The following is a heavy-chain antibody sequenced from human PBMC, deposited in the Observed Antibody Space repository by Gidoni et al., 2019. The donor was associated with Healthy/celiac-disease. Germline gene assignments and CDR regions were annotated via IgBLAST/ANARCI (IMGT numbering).Heavy chain of an antibody. D-gene: IGHD3-22*01. Sequence: QVQLVESGGGVVQPGRSLRLSCAASGFPFSSYGMHWVRQAPGKGLEWVAVIWYDGSNKYYADSVKGRFTISRDNSKNTLYLQMNSLRAEDTAVYYCARDLTPYYYDSSGPPLFDYWGQGTLVTVSS. CDR3: ARDLTPYYYDSSGPPLFDY. V-gene: IGHV3-33*01. J-gene: IGHJ4*02. CDR1: GFPFSSYG. CDR2: IWYDGSNK.